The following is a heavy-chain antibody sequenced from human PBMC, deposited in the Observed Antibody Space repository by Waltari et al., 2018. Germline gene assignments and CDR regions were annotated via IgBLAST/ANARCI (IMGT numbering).Heavy chain of an antibody. V-gene: IGHV4-39*01. D-gene: IGHD4-17*01. CDR2: MFNGGGT. CDR1: GASISSSNYY. Sequence: QLQLQESGPGLVKPSETLSLTCSVSGASISSSNYYWGWIRQPPGKGLEWIGSMFNGGGTDSNPSLKSRVTISVDTSKNQFSLRLNSVTAADTAIYYCARHGYSGGWFDPWGQGTLVTVSS. J-gene: IGHJ5*02. CDR3: ARHGYSGGWFDP.